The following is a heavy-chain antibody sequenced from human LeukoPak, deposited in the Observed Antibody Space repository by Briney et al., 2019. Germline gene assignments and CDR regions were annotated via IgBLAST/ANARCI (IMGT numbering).Heavy chain of an antibody. J-gene: IGHJ4*02. CDR3: GRRPGYGDDFGF. V-gene: IGHV4-59*08. CDR1: GGSISGYY. Sequence: KPSETLSLTCTGSGGSISGYYWNWVRQPPGKGLEWIGYVYRSGSSYNPPLRSRVTISDATSKNQFSLQVASVAAAAAAVYYCGRRPGYGDDFGFWGRGPVVTVSA. CDR2: VYRSGS. D-gene: IGHD4-17*01.